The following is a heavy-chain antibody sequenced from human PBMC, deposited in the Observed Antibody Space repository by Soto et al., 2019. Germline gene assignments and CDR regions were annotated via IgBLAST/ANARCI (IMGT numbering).Heavy chain of an antibody. CDR2: IYYSGST. CDR1: GGSISSGDYY. Sequence: PSXTLSLTCTVSGGSISSGDYYWSWIRQPPGKGLEWIGYIYYSGSTYYNPSLKSRVTISVDTSKNQFSLKLSSVTAADTAVYYCAREGSYDFWSGYYNPWGQGTLVTVSS. CDR3: AREGSYDFWSGYYNP. J-gene: IGHJ5*02. V-gene: IGHV4-30-4*02. D-gene: IGHD3-3*01.